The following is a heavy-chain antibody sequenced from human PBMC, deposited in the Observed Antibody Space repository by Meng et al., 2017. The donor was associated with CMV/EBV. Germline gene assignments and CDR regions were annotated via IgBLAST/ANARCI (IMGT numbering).Heavy chain of an antibody. V-gene: IGHV1-2*02. J-gene: IGHJ4*02. CDR2: INPNSGGT. D-gene: IGHD2-2*03. CDR3: ARDLDIVVVPAAGIEPGTH. CDR1: GYTFTGYY. Sequence: ASVKVSCKASGYTFTGYYMHWVRQAPGQGLEWMGWINPNSGGTNYAQKFQGRVTMTRDTSISTAYMELSRLGSDDTAVYYCARDLDIVVVPAAGIEPGTHWGQGTLVTVSS.